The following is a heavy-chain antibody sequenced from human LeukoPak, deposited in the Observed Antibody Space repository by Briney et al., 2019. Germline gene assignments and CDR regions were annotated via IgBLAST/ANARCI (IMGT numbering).Heavy chain of an antibody. Sequence: TGASLRLSCAASGFTFSSYAMSWVRQAPGKGLEWVSAISGSGGSTYYADSVKGRFTISRDNSKNTLYLQMNSLRAEDTAVYYCAKVGGPVVLMVYATHGMDVWGQGTTVTVSS. V-gene: IGHV3-23*01. CDR3: AKVGGPVVLMVYATHGMDV. CDR1: GFTFSSYA. D-gene: IGHD2-8*01. J-gene: IGHJ6*02. CDR2: ISGSGGST.